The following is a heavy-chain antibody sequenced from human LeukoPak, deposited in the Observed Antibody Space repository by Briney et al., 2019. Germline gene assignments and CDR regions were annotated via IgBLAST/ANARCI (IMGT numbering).Heavy chain of an antibody. J-gene: IGHJ4*02. V-gene: IGHV3-21*01. CDR1: GFTFSSYS. CDR3: ARDRGYCSSTSCYARSGIDY. CDR2: ISSSSSYI. D-gene: IGHD2-2*03. Sequence: PGGSLRLSCAASGFTFSSYSMNWVRQAPGKGLEWVSSISSSSSYIYYADSVKGRFTISRDNAKNSLYLQMNSLRAEDTAVYYCARDRGYCSSTSCYARSGIDYWGQGTLVTVSS.